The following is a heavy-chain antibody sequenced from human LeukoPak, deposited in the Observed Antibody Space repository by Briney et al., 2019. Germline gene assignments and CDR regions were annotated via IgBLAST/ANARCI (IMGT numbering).Heavy chain of an antibody. V-gene: IGHV3-30*02. J-gene: IGHJ5*02. CDR3: ARGVLDSSGYYLDWGTNWFDP. D-gene: IGHD3-22*01. Sequence: PGGSLRLSSAASGFAFSSYSMHWVPQAPGQGREWVTFTRYDVRDKYYADSAKGRFTISRDNAKNSLYLQMNSLRAEDTAVYYCARGVLDSSGYYLDWGTNWFDPWGQGTLVTVSS. CDR2: TRYDVRDK. CDR1: GFAFSSYS.